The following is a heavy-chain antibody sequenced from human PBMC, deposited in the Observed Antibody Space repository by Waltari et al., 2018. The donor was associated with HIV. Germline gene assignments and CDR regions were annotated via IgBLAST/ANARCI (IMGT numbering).Heavy chain of an antibody. CDR3: ARGLDGSSARSSFDY. D-gene: IGHD5-12*01. Sequence: QVQLVQSGAEVKKPGSSVKVSCKASGGTFSNSGISWVRQAPGQGLEWMGNIIPFFGTGDYAQKFQGRVTITADQSTSTAYMELSRLGSEDTAFYYCARGLDGSSARSSFDYWGQGTLVTVSS. CDR2: IIPFFGTG. J-gene: IGHJ4*02. CDR1: GGTFSNSG. V-gene: IGHV1-69*18.